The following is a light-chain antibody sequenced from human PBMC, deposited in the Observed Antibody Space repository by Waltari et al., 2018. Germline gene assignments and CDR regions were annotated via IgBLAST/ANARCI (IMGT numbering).Light chain of an antibody. J-gene: IGLJ2*01. V-gene: IGLV2-23*02. CDR1: SSDVGSYNL. CDR2: EVS. CDR3: CSYAGSSTRVV. Sequence: QSALTQPASVSGSPGQSITISCTGTSSDVGSYNLVSWYPQHPGKAPKLMIYEVSNRPSGVSNRFSGSKSGNTASLTISGLQAEDEADYYCCSYAGSSTRVVFGGGTKLTVL.